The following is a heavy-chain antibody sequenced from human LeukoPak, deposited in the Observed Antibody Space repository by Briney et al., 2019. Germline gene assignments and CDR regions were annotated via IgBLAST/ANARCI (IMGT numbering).Heavy chain of an antibody. CDR2: VYNTGST. Sequence: SETLSLTCTVSGGSISSYYWSWIRQPAGKGLEWIGRVYNTGSTNYSPSLKSRVTISVDTSKNQFSLKLSSVTAGDTAVYYCTRDRGDYGGPDYWGRGTLVTVSS. D-gene: IGHD4-23*01. V-gene: IGHV4-4*07. CDR1: GGSISSYY. J-gene: IGHJ4*02. CDR3: TRDRGDYGGPDY.